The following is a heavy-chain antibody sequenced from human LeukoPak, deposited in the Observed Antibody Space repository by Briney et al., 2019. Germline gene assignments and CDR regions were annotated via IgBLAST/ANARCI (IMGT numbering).Heavy chain of an antibody. CDR2: IYYSGST. CDR1: GGSISSHY. V-gene: IGHV4-59*11. J-gene: IGHJ6*03. D-gene: IGHD6-6*01. CDR3: AREGAARPGYYMDV. Sequence: PSETLSLTCTASGGSISSHYWSWIRQPPGKGLEWIGYIYYSGSTNYNPSLKSRVTISVDTSKNQFSLKLSSVTAADTAVSYCAREGAARPGYYMDVWGKGTTVTVSS.